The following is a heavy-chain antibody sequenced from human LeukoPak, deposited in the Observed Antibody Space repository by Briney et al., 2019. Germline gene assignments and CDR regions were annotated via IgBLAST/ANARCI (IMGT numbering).Heavy chain of an antibody. D-gene: IGHD2-2*01. CDR2: IIPIFGTA. V-gene: IGHV1-69*01. CDR1: GGTFSSHA. Sequence: SVKVSCKASGGTFSSHAISWVRQAPGQGLEWMGGIIPIFGTANYAQKFQGRVTITADESTSTAYMELSSLRSEDTAVYYCARGRDIVVVPAANYYYYYGMDVWGQGTTVTVSS. CDR3: ARGRDIVVVPAANYYYYYGMDV. J-gene: IGHJ6*02.